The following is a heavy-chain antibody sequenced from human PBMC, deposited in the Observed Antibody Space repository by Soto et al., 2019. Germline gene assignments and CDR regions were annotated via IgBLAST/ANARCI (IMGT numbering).Heavy chain of an antibody. CDR2: ISSSSSYT. CDR3: ARDTYGSGPVDV. J-gene: IGHJ6*02. V-gene: IGHV3-11*06. Sequence: LRLSCAVSGFTFSDYYMSWIRQAPGKGLEWVSYISSSSSYTNYADSVKGRFTISRDNAKNSLYLQMNSLRAEDTAVYYCARDTYGSGPVDVWGQGTTVTVSS. CDR1: GFTFSDYY. D-gene: IGHD3-10*01.